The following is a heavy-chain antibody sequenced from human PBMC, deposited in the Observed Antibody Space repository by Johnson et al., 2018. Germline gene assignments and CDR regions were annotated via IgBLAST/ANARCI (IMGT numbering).Heavy chain of an antibody. CDR1: GFTFSSYG. V-gene: IGHV3-30*18. D-gene: IGHD4-17*01. CDR2: ISYDGSNK. CDR3: AKDMTTVTTAYFQH. Sequence: QVQLVQSGGGVVQPGRSLRLSCAASGFTFSSYGMHWVRQAPGKGLEWVAVISYDGSNKYYADSVKGRFTISRDNSKNTLYLQMTSLRAEETAVYYCAKDMTTVTTAYFQHWGQGTLVTVSS. J-gene: IGHJ1*01.